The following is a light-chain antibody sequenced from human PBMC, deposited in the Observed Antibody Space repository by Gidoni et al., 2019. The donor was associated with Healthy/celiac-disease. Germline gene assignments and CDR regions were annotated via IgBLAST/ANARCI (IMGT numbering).Light chain of an antibody. CDR1: QRISSW. Sequence: DIQMTQYPSTLSASVGDRVTITCRASQRISSWLAWYQQKPGKAPKLLIYKASSLESGVPSMFSGSGSGTEFTLTISSLQPDDFATYYCQQYNSYSRTFGQGTKVEIK. V-gene: IGKV1-5*03. J-gene: IGKJ1*01. CDR3: QQYNSYSRT. CDR2: KAS.